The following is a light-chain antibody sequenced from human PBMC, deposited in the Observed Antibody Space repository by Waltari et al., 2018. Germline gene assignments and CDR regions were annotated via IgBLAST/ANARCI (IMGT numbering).Light chain of an antibody. CDR2: GKN. CDR3: NSRDSSGNPL. V-gene: IGLV3-19*01. CDR1: SLRSYY. Sequence: SSELTQAPAVSVALGQTVRITCPGDSLRSYYASWYQQKPGQAPVLVIYGKNNRPSGIPDRFSGSSSGNTASLTITGAQAEDEADYYCNSRDSSGNPLFGGGTKLTVL. J-gene: IGLJ3*02.